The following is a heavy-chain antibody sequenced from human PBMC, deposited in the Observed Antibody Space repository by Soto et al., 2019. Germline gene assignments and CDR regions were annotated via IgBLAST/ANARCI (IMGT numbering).Heavy chain of an antibody. Sequence: EVHLLESGGGLVQPGGSLRLSCAASGFTFSGYAMNWVRQAPGKGLEWVLALSGTGISTYYADTVKGRFTISRDNSRNTLHLQMSSLRAEDTAVYYCATTYDSSGYDYWGQGTLVTVSS. V-gene: IGHV3-23*01. J-gene: IGHJ4*02. CDR1: GFTFSGYA. D-gene: IGHD3-22*01. CDR2: LSGTGIST. CDR3: ATTYDSSGYDY.